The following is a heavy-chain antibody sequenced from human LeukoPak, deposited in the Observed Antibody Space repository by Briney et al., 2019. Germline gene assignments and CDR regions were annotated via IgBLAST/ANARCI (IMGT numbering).Heavy chain of an antibody. CDR1: GGSFSGYY. CDR2: INHSGST. V-gene: IGHV4-34*01. CDR3: ARGRRSRY. Sequence: SETLSLTCAVYGGSFSGYYWSWIRQPPGKGLEWIGEINHSGSTNYNPSLKSRVTISVDTSKNQFSLKLSSVTAADTAVYYCARGRRSRYWGQGTLVTVSS. J-gene: IGHJ4*02.